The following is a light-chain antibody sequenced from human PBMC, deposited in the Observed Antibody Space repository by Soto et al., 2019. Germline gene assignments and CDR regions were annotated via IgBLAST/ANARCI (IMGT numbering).Light chain of an antibody. V-gene: IGLV2-8*01. CDR3: SSYAGTHIV. CDR2: DVS. CDR1: SSDVGGYNY. Sequence: QSVLTQPPSASGSPGQSVAISCTGTSSDVGGYNYVSWYQQHPGKAPKLMIYDVSKRPSGVPDRFSGSKSGNTASLTVTGLQAEDEAYYYCSSYAGTHIVFGTGTKLTVL. J-gene: IGLJ1*01.